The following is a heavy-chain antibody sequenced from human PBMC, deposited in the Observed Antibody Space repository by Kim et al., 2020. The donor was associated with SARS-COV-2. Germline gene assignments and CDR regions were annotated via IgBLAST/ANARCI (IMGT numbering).Heavy chain of an antibody. Sequence: SETLSLTCAVYGGSFSGYYWSWIRQPPGKGLEWIGEINHSGSTNYNPSLKSRVTISVDTSKNQFSLKLSSVTAADTAVYYCARSGTTHDYYYYYGMDVWG. J-gene: IGHJ6*01. CDR3: ARSGTTHDYYYYYGMDV. D-gene: IGHD1-1*01. CDR1: GGSFSGYY. CDR2: INHSGST. V-gene: IGHV4-34*01.